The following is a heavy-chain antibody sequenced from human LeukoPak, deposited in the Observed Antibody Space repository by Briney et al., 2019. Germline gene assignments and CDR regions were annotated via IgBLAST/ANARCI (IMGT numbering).Heavy chain of an antibody. CDR1: GGSISSSSYH. Sequence: SETLSLTCTVSGGSISSSSYHWGWIRQPPGKGLEWIGSIYYSGSTNYNPSLKSRVTISVDTSKNQFSLKLSSVTAADTAVYYCARGYCSSTSCSDAFDIWGQGTMVTVSS. V-gene: IGHV4-39*07. J-gene: IGHJ3*02. CDR2: IYYSGST. D-gene: IGHD2-2*01. CDR3: ARGYCSSTSCSDAFDI.